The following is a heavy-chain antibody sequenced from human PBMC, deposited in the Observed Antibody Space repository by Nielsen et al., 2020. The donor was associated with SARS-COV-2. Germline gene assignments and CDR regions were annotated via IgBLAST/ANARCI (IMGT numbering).Heavy chain of an antibody. CDR2: ISYDGSNK. D-gene: IGHD6-19*01. CDR1: GFTFSSYG. Sequence: GESLKISCAASGFTFSSYGMHWVRQAPGKGLEWVAVISYDGSNKYYADSVKGRFTISRDNSKNTLYLQMNSLRAEDTAVYYCAKPGGSSGWYEQSWGQGTLVTVSS. J-gene: IGHJ4*02. V-gene: IGHV3-30*18. CDR3: AKPGGSSGWYEQS.